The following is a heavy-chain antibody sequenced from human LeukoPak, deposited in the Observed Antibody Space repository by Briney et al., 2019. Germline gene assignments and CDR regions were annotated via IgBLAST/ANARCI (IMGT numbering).Heavy chain of an antibody. CDR1: GGTFSSYA. Sequence: VASVKVSCKASGGTFSSYAISWVRQAPGQGLEWMGGIIPIFGTANYAQKFQGRVTITADESTSTAYMELRSLRSEDTAVYYCARGVDRRCSSTSCYLPDAFDIWGQGTMVTVSS. V-gene: IGHV1-69*13. D-gene: IGHD2-2*01. CDR2: IIPIFGTA. J-gene: IGHJ3*02. CDR3: ARGVDRRCSSTSCYLPDAFDI.